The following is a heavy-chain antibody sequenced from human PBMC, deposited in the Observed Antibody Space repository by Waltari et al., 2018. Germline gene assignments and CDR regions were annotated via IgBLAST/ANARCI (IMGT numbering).Heavy chain of an antibody. D-gene: IGHD3-22*01. CDR1: GFTFSYYY. CDR3: ATFSDSSDGAFDI. Sequence: QVQLVESGGGLVKPGGSLRLSCAASGFTFSYYYMSWIRQAPGKGLEWVSYISSSSSYTNYADSVKGRFTISRDNAKNSLYLQMNSLRAEDTAVYYCATFSDSSDGAFDIWGQGTMVTVSS. CDR2: ISSSSSYT. V-gene: IGHV3-11*06. J-gene: IGHJ3*02.